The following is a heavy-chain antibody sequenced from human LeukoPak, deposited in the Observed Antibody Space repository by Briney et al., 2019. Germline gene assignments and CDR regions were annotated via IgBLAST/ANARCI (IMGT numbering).Heavy chain of an antibody. Sequence: SETLSLTCTVSGGSISSYYWSWIRQPPGKGLEWIGYIYYSGSTNYNPSLKSRVTISVDTSKNQFSLKLRSVTAADTAVYYCARRRYCSGGSCFGAYYFDYWGQGTLVTVSS. CDR3: ARRRYCSGGSCFGAYYFDY. V-gene: IGHV4-59*08. CDR2: IYYSGST. D-gene: IGHD2-15*01. CDR1: GGSISSYY. J-gene: IGHJ4*02.